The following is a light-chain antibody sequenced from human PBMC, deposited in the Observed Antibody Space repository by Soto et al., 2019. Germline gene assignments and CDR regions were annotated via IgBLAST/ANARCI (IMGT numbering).Light chain of an antibody. Sequence: DIQMTQSPSTLSASVGDRVTITCRASQSISSWLAWYQQKPGKAPKVLIYDASSLEIGVPSRFSGSGSGTEFTLTIRSLQPDDFATYYCQQYNSYSSFTFGQGTKLEIK. J-gene: IGKJ2*01. CDR1: QSISSW. V-gene: IGKV1-5*01. CDR3: QQYNSYSSFT. CDR2: DAS.